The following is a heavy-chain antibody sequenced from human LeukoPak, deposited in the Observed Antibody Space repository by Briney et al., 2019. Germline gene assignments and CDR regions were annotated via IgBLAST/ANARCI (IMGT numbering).Heavy chain of an antibody. CDR2: IKPDGRQK. V-gene: IGHV3-7*01. CDR3: VRDGPAFLDFDY. Sequence: GGSLRLSCLASAFSFNGDWMNWVRQAPGKGLEWVANIKPDGRQKYYVDSVKGRFTISRDNAEKSLFLQMNSLRAEDTAVYYCVRDGPAFLDFDYWGQGTLVTVSS. D-gene: IGHD2-2*01. J-gene: IGHJ4*02. CDR1: AFSFNGDW.